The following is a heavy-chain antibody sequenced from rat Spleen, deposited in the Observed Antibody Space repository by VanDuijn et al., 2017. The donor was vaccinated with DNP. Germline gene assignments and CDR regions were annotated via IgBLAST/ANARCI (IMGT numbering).Heavy chain of an antibody. CDR1: GFTFSDYY. CDR2: ISYDGGST. J-gene: IGHJ2*01. CDR3: TTATHYFDY. V-gene: IGHV5-20*01. Sequence: EVQLVESGGGLVQPGRSLKFSCAASGFTFSDYYMAWVRQAPTKGLEWVASISYDGGSTYYRDSVKGRFTISSDNAKSSLYLQMDSLRSDDTATYYCTTATHYFDYWGQGVMVTVSS.